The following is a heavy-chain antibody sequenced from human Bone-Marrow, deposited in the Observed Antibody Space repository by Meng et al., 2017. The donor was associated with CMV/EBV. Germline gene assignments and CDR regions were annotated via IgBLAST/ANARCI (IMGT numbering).Heavy chain of an antibody. D-gene: IGHD1-26*01. CDR3: GRSYWNAFDL. V-gene: IGHV3-7*01. CDR1: GFTFSSYS. CDR2: INEDGSKQ. J-gene: IGHJ3*01. Sequence: GGSLRLSCAASGFTFSSYSMNWVRQAPGKGLEWVANINEDGSKQYYVDSVKGRFTISRDNAKNSLYLQMNSLRAEDTAVYYCGRSYWNAFDLWGQGTMVTVSS.